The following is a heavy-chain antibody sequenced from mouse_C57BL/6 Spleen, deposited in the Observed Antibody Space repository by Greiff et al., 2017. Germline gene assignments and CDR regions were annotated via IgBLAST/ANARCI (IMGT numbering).Heavy chain of an antibody. J-gene: IGHJ1*03. CDR3: ARGHDGWYFDV. V-gene: IGHV1-18*01. D-gene: IGHD2-3*01. CDR1: GYTFTDYN. Sequence: EVQLVESGPELVKPGASVKIPCKASGYTFTDYNMDWVKQSHGKSLEWIGDINPNNGGTIYNQKFKGKATLTVDKSSSTAYMELRSLTSEDTAVYYCARGHDGWYFDVWGTGTTVTVSS. CDR2: INPNNGGT.